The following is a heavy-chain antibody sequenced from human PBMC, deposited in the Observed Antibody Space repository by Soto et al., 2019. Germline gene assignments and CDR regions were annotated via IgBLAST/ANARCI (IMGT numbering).Heavy chain of an antibody. CDR1: GGSITSGGYS. CDR2: IYQSGSA. J-gene: IGHJ6*02. V-gene: IGHV4-30-2*06. CDR3: ARAFYGVDL. Sequence: TLSLTCTVSGGSITSGGYSFICIRQSPGQGLEWIGYIYQSGSAFYNPSLKTRATILVDRSKNQFSLNLTSVTAADAAVYYCARAFYGVDLWGQGTTVTVSS.